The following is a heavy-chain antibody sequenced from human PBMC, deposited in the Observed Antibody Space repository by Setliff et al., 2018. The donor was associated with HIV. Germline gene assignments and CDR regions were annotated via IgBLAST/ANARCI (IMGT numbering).Heavy chain of an antibody. D-gene: IGHD6-13*01. J-gene: IGHJ5*02. CDR2: IFYSGST. Sequence: KPSETLSLTCTVSGGSINSPDSYWSWVRQHPGKGLEWLANIFYSGSTNYNPSLKSRITISKDTSKNQFSLKLSSVTAADTAVYYCARDSSSWYGADWLDPWGQGTLVTVSS. CDR3: ARDSSSWYGADWLDP. V-gene: IGHV4-31*03. CDR1: GGSINSPDSY.